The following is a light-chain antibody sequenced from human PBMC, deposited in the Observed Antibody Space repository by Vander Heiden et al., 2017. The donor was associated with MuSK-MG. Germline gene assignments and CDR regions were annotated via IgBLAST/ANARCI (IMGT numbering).Light chain of an antibody. CDR2: EVN. CDR3: SSYADSDTQVV. J-gene: IGLJ2*01. Sequence: QSALTQPPSASGSPGQSVTISCTGTSSDFGGFDFVSWYQQHPGKAPKLMLYEVNKRPSGVPDRFSGSKSDNTASLTVSGLQAEDAADYYCSSYADSDTQVVFGGGTKLTVL. V-gene: IGLV2-8*01. CDR1: SSDFGGFDF.